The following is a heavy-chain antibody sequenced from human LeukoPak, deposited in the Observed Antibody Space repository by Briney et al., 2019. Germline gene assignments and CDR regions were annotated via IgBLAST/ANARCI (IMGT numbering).Heavy chain of an antibody. D-gene: IGHD3-10*01. V-gene: IGHV4-39*07. CDR1: GVSISSGSNY. Sequence: SETLSLACSVSGVSISSGSNYWGWIRQPPGKTLEWIGSIYSSGSTYYNSSLKSRVIILIDTSKNHFSLTLSSVTAADTAVYYCTRSDGYGLVGIWGQGTMVTVSS. CDR3: TRSDGYGLVGI. J-gene: IGHJ3*01. CDR2: IYSSGST.